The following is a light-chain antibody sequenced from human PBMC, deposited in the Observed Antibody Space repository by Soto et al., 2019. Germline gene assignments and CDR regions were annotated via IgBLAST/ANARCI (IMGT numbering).Light chain of an antibody. CDR1: QSVSSSY. CDR3: QQYGSSPYT. CDR2: DAS. Sequence: EIVLTQSPGTLSLSPGERPTLSCRASQSVSSSYLAWYQQKPGQAPRLLIYDASSRATGIPDRFSGSGSGTDFTLTISRLEPEDFAVYYCQQYGSSPYTSGQGTKLEIK. V-gene: IGKV3-20*01. J-gene: IGKJ2*01.